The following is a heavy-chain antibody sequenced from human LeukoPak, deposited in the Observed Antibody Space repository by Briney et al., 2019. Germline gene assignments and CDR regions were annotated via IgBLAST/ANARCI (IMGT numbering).Heavy chain of an antibody. V-gene: IGHV3-23*01. Sequence: GGSLRLSCAASGFTFDDYAMHWVRQAPGKGLEWVSSIPASGGSTYYADSVKGRFTISRDNSKNSLYLQMNSLRAEDTAVYYCARVSLWFGELLADYYYGMDVWGLGTTVTVSS. J-gene: IGHJ6*02. CDR1: GFTFDDYA. CDR3: ARVSLWFGELLADYYYGMDV. CDR2: IPASGGST. D-gene: IGHD3-10*01.